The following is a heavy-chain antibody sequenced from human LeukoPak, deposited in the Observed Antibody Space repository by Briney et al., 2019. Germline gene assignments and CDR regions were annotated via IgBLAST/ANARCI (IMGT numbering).Heavy chain of an antibody. CDR3: ARDAKYYFGSRTYFFFEY. D-gene: IGHD3-10*01. V-gene: IGHV4-4*07. CDR2: IYTSGTT. CDR1: GGSFSSYY. Sequence: SETLSLTCTVSGGSFSSYYWSWIRQPAGKGLEWIGHIYTSGTTNYNPSLKSRVTMSIDTPKNQFSLKLSSVTAADTAIYYCARDAKYYFGSRTYFFFEYWGQGTLLTVSS. J-gene: IGHJ4*02.